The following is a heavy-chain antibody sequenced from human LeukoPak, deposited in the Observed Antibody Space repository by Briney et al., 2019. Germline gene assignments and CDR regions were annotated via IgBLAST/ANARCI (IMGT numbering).Heavy chain of an antibody. V-gene: IGHV3-66*04. D-gene: IGHD2-21*02. J-gene: IGHJ2*01. CDR1: GFTVSSNY. Sequence: PGGSLRLSCAASGFTVSSNYMSWVRQAPGKGLEWVSVISESGDYTQIADSVKGRFTISRDNSKTTLYLQLNSLRAEDTAVYHCAKHGVTSLFYFDFWGRGTLVTVSS. CDR3: AKHGVTSLFYFDF. CDR2: ISESGDYT.